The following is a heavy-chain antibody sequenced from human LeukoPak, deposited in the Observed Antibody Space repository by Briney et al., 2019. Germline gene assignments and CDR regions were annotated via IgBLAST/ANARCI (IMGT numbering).Heavy chain of an antibody. CDR2: INTNTGNP. CDR3: ARANSGSYFSDAFDI. D-gene: IGHD3-10*01. V-gene: IGHV7-4-1*02. CDR1: GYTFTSYA. J-gene: IGHJ3*02. Sequence: GASVKVSCKASGYTFTSYALNWVRQAPGQGLEWMGWINTNTGNPMYAQGFTGRFVFSLDTSVSTAYLQISSLKAEDTAVYYCARANSGSYFSDAFDIWGQGTMVTVSS.